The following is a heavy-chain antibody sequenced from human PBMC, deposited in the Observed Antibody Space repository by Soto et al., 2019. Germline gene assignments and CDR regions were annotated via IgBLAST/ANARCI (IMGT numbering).Heavy chain of an antibody. CDR3: ARHLLRRSSGLYYFDY. Sequence: SETLSLTCTVSGGSISSSSYYWGWIRQPPGKGLEWIGSIYYSGSTYYNPSLKSRVTISVDTSKNQFSLKLSSVTAADTAVYYCARHLLRRSSGLYYFDYWGQGTLVTVS. V-gene: IGHV4-39*01. CDR1: GGSISSSSYY. D-gene: IGHD3-16*01. J-gene: IGHJ4*02. CDR2: IYYSGST.